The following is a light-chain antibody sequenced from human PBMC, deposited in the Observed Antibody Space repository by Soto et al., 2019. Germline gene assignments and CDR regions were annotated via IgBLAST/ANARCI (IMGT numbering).Light chain of an antibody. J-gene: IGLJ3*02. CDR2: AVS. Sequence: QSALTQPASVSGSPGQSITISCTGTSDDVSWYQQHPGKAPELMIYAVSNRPSRVSDRFSGSRSGNTASLTISGLQTDDEADYYCSSSSTTPALDVLFGGGTKLTIL. CDR3: SSSSTTPALDVL. CDR1: SDD. V-gene: IGLV2-14*01.